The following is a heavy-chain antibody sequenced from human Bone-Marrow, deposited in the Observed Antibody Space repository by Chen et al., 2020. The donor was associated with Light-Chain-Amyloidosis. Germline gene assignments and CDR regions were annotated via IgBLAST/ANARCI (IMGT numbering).Heavy chain of an antibody. Sequence: QVLLQQSGPGLVKPSETLSLICAVSGNSISRGYFWGWIRQPPGKGLEWIGVLDFYHGGSPYYSPSLKSRVTISVDTSKNQFSLKLSSVTAADTAVYYCARARLNMVRGVAPYYFDYWGQGTLVTVSS. V-gene: IGHV4-38-2*01. J-gene: IGHJ4*02. CDR2: LDFYHGGSP. CDR3: ARARLNMVRGVAPYYFDY. CDR1: GNSISRGYF. D-gene: IGHD3-10*01.